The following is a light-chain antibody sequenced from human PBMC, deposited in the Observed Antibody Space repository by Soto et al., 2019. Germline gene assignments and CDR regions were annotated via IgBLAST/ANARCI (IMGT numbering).Light chain of an antibody. V-gene: IGKV3-20*01. CDR3: QQYGSSPIT. CDR2: GAS. J-gene: IGKJ5*01. CDR1: QSVSSSY. Sequence: EIVLTQSPGTLYLSPGQRATLSCRASQSVSSSYLAWYQQKSGQAPRLLIYGASSRATGIPDRFSGSGSGTDFTLTISRLEPEDFAAYYCQQYGSSPITFGQGTRLEI.